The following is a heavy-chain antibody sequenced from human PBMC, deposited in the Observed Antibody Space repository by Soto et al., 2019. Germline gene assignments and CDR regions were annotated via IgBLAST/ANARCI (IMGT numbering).Heavy chain of an antibody. J-gene: IGHJ6*02. CDR1: GFTFSSYA. V-gene: IGHV3-30-3*01. Sequence: GSLRLSCAASGFTFSSYAMHWVRQAPGKGLEWVAVISYDGSNKYYADSVKGRFTISRDNSKNTLYLQMNSLRAEDTAVYYCARDAYYYDSSGYYGPYYYYGMDVWGQGTTVTVSS. D-gene: IGHD3-22*01. CDR3: ARDAYYYDSSGYYGPYYYYGMDV. CDR2: ISYDGSNK.